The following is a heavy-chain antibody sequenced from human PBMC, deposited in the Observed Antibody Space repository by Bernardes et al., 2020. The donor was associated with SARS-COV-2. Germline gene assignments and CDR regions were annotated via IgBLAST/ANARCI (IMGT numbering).Heavy chain of an antibody. CDR2: IYWNDDK. J-gene: IGHJ4*02. CDR3: SHSSASWKYSNFVGYYFDY. CDR1: GFSLSTSGVG. Sequence: SGPTLVKPTQTLTLTCTFSGFSLSTSGVGVGWIRQPPGKALEWLALIYWNDDKRYSPSLKSRPTITKDTSKNQVVLTMTNMDPVDTATYYCSHSSASWKYSNFVGYYFDYWGQGTLVTVSS. D-gene: IGHD1-26*01. V-gene: IGHV2-5*01.